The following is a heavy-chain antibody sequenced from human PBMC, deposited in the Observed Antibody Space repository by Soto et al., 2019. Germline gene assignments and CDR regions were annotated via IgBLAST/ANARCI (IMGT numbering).Heavy chain of an antibody. Sequence: ASVKVTCKASGGTFTPHAISWVRPAPGPRLRAMGGIIPIFGTANYAQKFQGRVTITADESTSAAYMELSSLRSEDTAVYYCARKRGNWNYVEEFGPPYFDYWGQGTLVTVSS. CDR3: ARKRGNWNYVEEFGPPYFDY. CDR2: IIPIFGTA. CDR1: GGTFTPHA. D-gene: IGHD1-7*01. J-gene: IGHJ4*02. V-gene: IGHV1-69*13.